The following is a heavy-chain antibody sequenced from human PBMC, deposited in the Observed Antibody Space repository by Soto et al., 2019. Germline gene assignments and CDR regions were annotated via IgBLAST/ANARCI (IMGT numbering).Heavy chain of an antibody. CDR1: GGSISSYY. J-gene: IGHJ4*02. CDR3: ARRTGYSSGWYCFDY. CDR2: IYYSGST. Sequence: SETLSLTWTVSGGSISSYYWSWIRQPPGKGLEWIGYIYYSGSTNYNPSLKSRVTISVDTSKNQFSLKLSSVTAADTAVYYCARRTGYSSGWYCFDYWGQGTLVTVSS. D-gene: IGHD6-19*01. V-gene: IGHV4-59*08.